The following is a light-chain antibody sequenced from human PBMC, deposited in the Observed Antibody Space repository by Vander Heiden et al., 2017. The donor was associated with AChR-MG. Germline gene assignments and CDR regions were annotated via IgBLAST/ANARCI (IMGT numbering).Light chain of an antibody. Sequence: DIQMTQSPSSLSASVGDRVTITCQASQDISNYLNWYQQKPGKAPKLLIYEASNLETGVPSRCSGSGSGTDFTITISSLQPEDIATYYCQQYDNLLAFGPGTKVDIK. CDR1: QDISNY. J-gene: IGKJ3*01. V-gene: IGKV1-33*01. CDR3: QQYDNLLA. CDR2: EAS.